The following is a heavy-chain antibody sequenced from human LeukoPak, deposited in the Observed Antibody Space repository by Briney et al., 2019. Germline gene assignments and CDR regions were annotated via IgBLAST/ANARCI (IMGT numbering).Heavy chain of an antibody. CDR2: IYYSGST. CDR1: GGSISSYY. CDR3: ARHHRSCPSNYYGMDV. V-gene: IGHV4-59*01. Sequence: SETLSLTCTVSGGSISSYYWSWIRQPPGKGLEWIGYIYYSGSTNYNPSLKGRVTISVDTSKNQFSLKLSSVTAADTAVYYCARHHRSCPSNYYGMDVWGQGTTVTVSS. D-gene: IGHD1-14*01. J-gene: IGHJ6*02.